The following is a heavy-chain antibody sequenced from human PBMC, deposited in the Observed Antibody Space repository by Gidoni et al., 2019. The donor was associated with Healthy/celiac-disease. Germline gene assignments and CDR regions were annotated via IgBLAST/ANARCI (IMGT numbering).Heavy chain of an antibody. CDR1: GFTFRDYY. J-gene: IGHJ5*02. Sequence: QVQLVESGGGLVKPGGSLRHSRAASGFTFRDYYMSWIRQAPGQGLECVSYISSSGSTIYYADSVKGRFTISRDNAKNSLYLQMNSLRAEDTAVYYCARDLPPNSGSYRLDNWFDPWGQGTLVTVSS. CDR3: ARDLPPNSGSYRLDNWFDP. CDR2: ISSSGSTI. V-gene: IGHV3-11*01. D-gene: IGHD1-26*01.